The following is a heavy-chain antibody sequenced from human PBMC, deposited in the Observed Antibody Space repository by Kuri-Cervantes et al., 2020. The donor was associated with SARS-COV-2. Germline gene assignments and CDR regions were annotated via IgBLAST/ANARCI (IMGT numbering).Heavy chain of an antibody. CDR2: INPNSGGT. J-gene: IGHJ4*02. Sequence: ASVKVSCKASGYTFTGYYMHWVRQAPGQGLEWMGWINPNSGGTNYAQKFQGRVTMTRDTSISTAYMELSRLRSDDTAVYYCARACSSTSCYFSEFDYWGQGTLVTGSS. CDR1: GYTFTGYY. V-gene: IGHV1-2*02. D-gene: IGHD2-2*01. CDR3: ARACSSTSCYFSEFDY.